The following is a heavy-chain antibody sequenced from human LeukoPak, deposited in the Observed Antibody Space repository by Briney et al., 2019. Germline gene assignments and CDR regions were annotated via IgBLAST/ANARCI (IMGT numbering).Heavy chain of an antibody. V-gene: IGHV1-69*10. CDR2: IIPIRCIA. CDR1: GGTFSSYA. Sequence: ASVKVSCNPSGGTFSSYAIIWVRQAPGQGVECRGGIIPIRCIADYAQKFQGRVTINAAKSTSTAYIELSSLRSDDTAVHFCARDRALAYYDSSANEAYYYYYGMDVWGQGTTVTVSS. CDR3: ARDRALAYYDSSANEAYYYYYGMDV. D-gene: IGHD3-22*01. J-gene: IGHJ6*02.